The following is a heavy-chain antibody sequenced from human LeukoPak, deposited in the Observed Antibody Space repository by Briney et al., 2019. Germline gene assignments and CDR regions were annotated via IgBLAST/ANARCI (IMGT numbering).Heavy chain of an antibody. CDR3: ARAPVSGSYYVQYYYYGMDV. D-gene: IGHD1-26*01. J-gene: IGHJ6*02. CDR2: INWNGGST. V-gene: IGHV3-20*01. CDR1: GFTFDDYG. Sequence: TGGSLRLSCAASGFTFDDYGMSWVRQAPGKGLEWVSGINWNGGSTGYADSVKGRFTISRDNAKNSLYLQMNSLRAEDTALYHCARAPVSGSYYVQYYYYGMDVWGQGTTVTVSS.